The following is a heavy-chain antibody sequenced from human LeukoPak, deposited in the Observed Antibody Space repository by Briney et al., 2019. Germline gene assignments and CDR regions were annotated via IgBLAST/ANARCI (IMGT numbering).Heavy chain of an antibody. CDR1: GYSFTSYW. Sequence: GESLKISCKGSGYSFTSYWIGWVRQMPGKGLEWMGIIYPGDSDTRYSPSFQGQVTISADKSISTAYLQWSSLKASDTAMYYCASLPNYYNSSVYSLSGFDYGAQGTRVTVSS. CDR3: ASLPNYYNSSVYSLSGFDY. V-gene: IGHV5-51*01. J-gene: IGHJ4*02. D-gene: IGHD3-22*01. CDR2: IYPGDSDT.